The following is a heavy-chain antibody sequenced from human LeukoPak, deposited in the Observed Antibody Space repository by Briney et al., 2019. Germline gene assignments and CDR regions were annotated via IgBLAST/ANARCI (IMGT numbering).Heavy chain of an antibody. D-gene: IGHD6-19*01. CDR3: ARGAYSSGWAYFDH. Sequence: PGGSLRLSCAASGFTFSNFGVNWVRQAPGKGLEWVSYISSRSSTIYYADSVKGRCTISRDNAKNSLYLHMDSLRAEDTAVYYCARGAYSSGWAYFDHWGQGTLVTVSS. CDR1: GFTFSNFG. V-gene: IGHV3-48*04. J-gene: IGHJ4*02. CDR2: ISSRSSTI.